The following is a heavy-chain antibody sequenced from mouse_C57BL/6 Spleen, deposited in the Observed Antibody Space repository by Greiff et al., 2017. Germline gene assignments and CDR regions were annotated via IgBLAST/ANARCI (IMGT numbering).Heavy chain of an antibody. Sequence: VQLQQSGPELVKPGASVKISCKASGYTFTDYYMNWVKQSHGKSLEWIGDINPNNGGTSYNQKFKGKATLTVDKSSSTAYMELRSLTSEDSAVYYCARAGLYYECAWFAYWGQGTLVTVSA. CDR1: GYTFTDYY. CDR2: INPNNGGT. CDR3: ARAGLYYECAWFAY. V-gene: IGHV1-26*01. D-gene: IGHD2-4*01. J-gene: IGHJ3*01.